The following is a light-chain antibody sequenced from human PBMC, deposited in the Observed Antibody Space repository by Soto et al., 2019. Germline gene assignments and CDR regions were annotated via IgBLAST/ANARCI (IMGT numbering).Light chain of an antibody. J-gene: IGKJ1*01. V-gene: IGKV3-20*01. CDR1: QSVSRSD. CDR2: GAS. CDR3: QQFSSTPSWT. Sequence: EIVLTQSPGTLSLSPGEGATLSWRASQSVSRSDLAWYQQKPGQAPRLLIYGASSRATGIPDRFSGSGSGTDFTLTISRMEPEDFAVYYCQQFSSTPSWTFGQGTKVDIK.